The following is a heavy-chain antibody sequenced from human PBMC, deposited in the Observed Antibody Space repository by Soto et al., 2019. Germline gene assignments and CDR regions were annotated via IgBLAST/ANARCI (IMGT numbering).Heavy chain of an antibody. D-gene: IGHD2-15*01. CDR1: GYTFTSYD. J-gene: IGHJ6*03. Sequence: ASVKVSYKASGYTFTSYDINKVRQATGQGLEWMGWMNPNNGNTGYTQKIQSRVTMTRNTSISTAYMELSSLRSEDTAVYYCARVELGVVVVAATRYMDVWGKGTTVTVSS. CDR2: MNPNNGNT. CDR3: ARVELGVVVVAATRYMDV. V-gene: IGHV1-8*01.